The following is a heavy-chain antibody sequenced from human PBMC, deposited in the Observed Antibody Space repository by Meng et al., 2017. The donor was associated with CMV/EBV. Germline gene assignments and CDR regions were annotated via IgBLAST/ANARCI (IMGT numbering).Heavy chain of an antibody. CDR1: GGSISSYY. V-gene: IGHV4-59*01. CDR3: ARAVVVPAAIDY. Sequence: SETLSLTCTVSGGSISSYYWSWIRQPPGKGLEWIGYIYYSGSTNYNPSLKSRVTISVDTSKNQFSLKLSSVTAADTAVYYCARAVVVPAAIDYWGQGTLDTVSS. J-gene: IGHJ4*02. CDR2: IYYSGST. D-gene: IGHD2-2*01.